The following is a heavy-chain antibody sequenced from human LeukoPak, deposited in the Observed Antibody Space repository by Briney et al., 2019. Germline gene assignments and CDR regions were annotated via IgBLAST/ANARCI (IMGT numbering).Heavy chain of an antibody. Sequence: SVKVSCKASGFTFTSSAMQWVRQARGQRLEWIGWIFVGSGNTNYAQKFQERVTITRDMSTSTAYMELSSLRSEDTAVYYCAAPADYGDYSTYDAFDIWGQGTMVTVSS. CDR3: AAPADYGDYSTYDAFDI. D-gene: IGHD4-17*01. CDR2: IFVGSGNT. V-gene: IGHV1-58*02. J-gene: IGHJ3*02. CDR1: GFTFTSSA.